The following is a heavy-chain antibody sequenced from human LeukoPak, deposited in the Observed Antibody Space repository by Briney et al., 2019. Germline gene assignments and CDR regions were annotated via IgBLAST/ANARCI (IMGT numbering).Heavy chain of an antibody. J-gene: IGHJ4*02. Sequence: GGSLRLSCAASGFTLSSYSMNWVRQAPGKGLEWVSSISSSSSYIYYADSVKGRFTISRDNAKNSLYLQMNSLRAEDTAVYYCARATPIAYYFDYWGQGTLVTVSS. D-gene: IGHD6-13*01. CDR3: ARATPIAYYFDY. CDR1: GFTLSSYS. V-gene: IGHV3-21*01. CDR2: ISSSSSYI.